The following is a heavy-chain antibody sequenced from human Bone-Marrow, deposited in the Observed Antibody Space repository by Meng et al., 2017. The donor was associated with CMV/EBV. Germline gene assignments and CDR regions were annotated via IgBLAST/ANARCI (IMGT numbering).Heavy chain of an antibody. D-gene: IGHD3-3*01. CDR3: ARDKGSRITIFGVVSQSFLVYYFDY. V-gene: IGHV3-48*04. Sequence: GEVLKISCAASGFTFSSYSMNWVRQAPGKGLEWVSYISSSSSTIYYADSVKGRFTISRDNAKNSLHLQMNSLRAEDTAVYYCARDKGSRITIFGVVSQSFLVYYFDYWGQGTLVTVSS. CDR1: GFTFSSYS. J-gene: IGHJ4*02. CDR2: ISSSSSTI.